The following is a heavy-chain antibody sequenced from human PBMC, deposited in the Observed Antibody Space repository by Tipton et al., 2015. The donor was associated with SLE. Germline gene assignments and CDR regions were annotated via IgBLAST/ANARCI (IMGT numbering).Heavy chain of an antibody. Sequence: QSGPEVKKPGESLTISCKASGYNFPNYWIGWVRQMPGKGLEWMGISHPGDSDTRYSPSFQGQVTISADKSITTAFLQWSRLKASDSAMYYCAKGTAAGGFDYWGQGTLVTVPP. CDR2: SHPGDSDT. D-gene: IGHD6-13*01. J-gene: IGHJ4*02. CDR1: GYNFPNYW. V-gene: IGHV5-51*03. CDR3: AKGTAAGGFDY.